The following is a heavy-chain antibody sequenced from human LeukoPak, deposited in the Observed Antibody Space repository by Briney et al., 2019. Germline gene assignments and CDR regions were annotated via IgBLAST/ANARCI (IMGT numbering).Heavy chain of an antibody. Sequence: GGSLRLSCAASGFTFDDYAMHRVRQAPGKGLEWVSGISWNSGSIGYADSVKGRFTISRDNAKNSLYLQMNSLRAEDTALYYCAKDVNRREYQLRVNWFDPWGQGTLVTVSS. CDR1: GFTFDDYA. J-gene: IGHJ5*02. CDR3: AKDVNRREYQLRVNWFDP. CDR2: ISWNSGSI. D-gene: IGHD2-2*01. V-gene: IGHV3-9*01.